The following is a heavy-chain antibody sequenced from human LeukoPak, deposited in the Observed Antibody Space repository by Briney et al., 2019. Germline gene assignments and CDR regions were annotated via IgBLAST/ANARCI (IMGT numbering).Heavy chain of an antibody. Sequence: ASVKVSCKASGYTFTSYDINWVRQATGQGLEWMGWMNPNSGNTGYAQKFQGRVTITRNTSISTAYMELSSLRSEDTAVYYCARGEDYYGSGSGVYYFDYWGQGTLVTVSS. CDR3: ARGEDYYGSGSGVYYFDY. D-gene: IGHD3-10*01. CDR2: MNPNSGNT. V-gene: IGHV1-8*03. CDR1: GYTFTSYD. J-gene: IGHJ4*02.